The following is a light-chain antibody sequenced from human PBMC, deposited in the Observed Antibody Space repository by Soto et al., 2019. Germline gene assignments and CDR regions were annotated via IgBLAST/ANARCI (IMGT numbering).Light chain of an antibody. Sequence: DIQMTQSPASLSASVGDRVTITCRASQTISSYLNWYQQKPGAAPKLLIYSASTLQSGVPSRFSGSRFGTDYTLTISSLQPADFAVYYCQQTFRTPHTFGQGTKLDIK. CDR2: SAS. V-gene: IGKV1-39*01. CDR1: QTISSY. J-gene: IGKJ2*01. CDR3: QQTFRTPHT.